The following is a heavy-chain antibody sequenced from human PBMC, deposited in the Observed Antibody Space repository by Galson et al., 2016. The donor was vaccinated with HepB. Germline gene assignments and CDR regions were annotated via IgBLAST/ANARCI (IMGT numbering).Heavy chain of an antibody. V-gene: IGHV3-30-3*01. J-gene: IGHJ6*02. Sequence: SLRLSCAVSGFTFSICAMHWVRQAPGKGLEWVALIPYDGSSQYYADSVRGRFTISRDNSKNTLYLQMDSLRPEDTAVYYCAKDGILGTTTQSKGMDVWGQGTTVTVSS. CDR1: GFTFSICA. D-gene: IGHD1-26*01. CDR2: IPYDGSSQ. CDR3: AKDGILGTTTQSKGMDV.